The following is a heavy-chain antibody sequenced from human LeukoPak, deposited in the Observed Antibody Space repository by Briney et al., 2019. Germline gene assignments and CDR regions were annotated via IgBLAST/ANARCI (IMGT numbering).Heavy chain of an antibody. CDR3: ARGTGKWDAFDI. J-gene: IGHJ3*02. D-gene: IGHD3/OR15-3a*01. Sequence: PSETRSLTCTVSGGSISSYYWTWIRQPPGKGLEWVGYIYYSGSTNYNPSLKSRVTISADTSKNQFSLKLSSVTAADTAVYYCARGTGKWDAFDIWGQGTMVTVSS. CDR2: IYYSGST. V-gene: IGHV4-59*01. CDR1: GGSISSYY.